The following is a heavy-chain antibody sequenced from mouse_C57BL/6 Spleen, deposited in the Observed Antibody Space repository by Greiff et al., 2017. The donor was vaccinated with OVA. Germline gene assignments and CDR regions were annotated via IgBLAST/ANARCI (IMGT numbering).Heavy chain of an antibody. J-gene: IGHJ2*01. CDR2: IYPGDGDT. CDR1: GYAFSSSW. Sequence: QVQLQQSGPELVKPGASVKISCKASGYAFSSSWMNWVKQRPGKGLEWIGRIYPGDGDTNYNGKFKGKATLTADKSSSTAYMQLSSLTSEDSAVYFCARKSTAQATYYFDYWGQGTTLTVSS. V-gene: IGHV1-82*01. CDR3: ARKSTAQATYYFDY. D-gene: IGHD3-2*02.